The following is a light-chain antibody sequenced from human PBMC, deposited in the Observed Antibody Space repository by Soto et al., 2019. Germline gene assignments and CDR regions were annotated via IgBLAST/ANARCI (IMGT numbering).Light chain of an antibody. J-gene: IGKJ1*01. CDR1: QSITSS. CDR3: QQYNNGWPWT. Sequence: EIVMTQSPATLSVYPGERATLSCRASQSITSSLAWHQQKPGQAPRLLIYGASTRATGIPPRFSGSGSATELTLTIISLQPEDFAVYYCQQYNNGWPWTFGQGTKVDIK. V-gene: IGKV3-15*01. CDR2: GAS.